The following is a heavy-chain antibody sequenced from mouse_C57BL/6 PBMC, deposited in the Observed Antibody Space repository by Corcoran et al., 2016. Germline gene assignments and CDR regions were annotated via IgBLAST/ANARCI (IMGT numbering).Heavy chain of an antibody. CDR3: ARRWVRPY. Sequence: EVQLPQSGPELVKPGASVKISCKASGYTFTDYYMNWVKQSHGKSLEWIGDINPNNGGTRYNQKFKGKATLTVDKSSSTAYMELRSLTSEDSAVYDCARRWVRPYWGQVPMVTVSA. CDR2: INPNNGGT. J-gene: IGHJ3*01. CDR1: GYTFTDYY. D-gene: IGHD2-3*01. V-gene: IGHV1-26*01.